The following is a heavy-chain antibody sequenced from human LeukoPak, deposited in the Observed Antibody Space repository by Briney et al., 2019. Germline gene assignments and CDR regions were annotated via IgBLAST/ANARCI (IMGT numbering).Heavy chain of an antibody. V-gene: IGHV3-21*01. CDR3: ARPDSSGFPLDAFDI. J-gene: IGHJ3*02. CDR2: ISSSSSYI. Sequence: KSGGSLRLSCAASGFTFSSYSMNWVRQAPGKGLGWVSSISSSSSYIYYADSVKGRFTISRDNAKNSLYLQMNSLRAEDTAVYYCARPDSSGFPLDAFDIWGQGTMVTVSS. CDR1: GFTFSSYS. D-gene: IGHD3-22*01.